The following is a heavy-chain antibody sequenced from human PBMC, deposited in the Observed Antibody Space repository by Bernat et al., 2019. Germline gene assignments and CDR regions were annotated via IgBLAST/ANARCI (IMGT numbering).Heavy chain of an antibody. V-gene: IGHV3-33*01. D-gene: IGHD3-3*01. CDR1: GFTFSSYG. J-gene: IGHJ4*02. CDR3: ASGPFWSGYHEYYFDY. Sequence: QGQLVESGGGVVQPGRSLRLSCAASGFTFSSYGMHWVRQAPGKGREWVAVIWYDGSNKYYADSVKGRFTISRDNSKNTLYLQMNSLRAEDTAVYYCASGPFWSGYHEYYFDYWGQGTLVTVSS. CDR2: IWYDGSNK.